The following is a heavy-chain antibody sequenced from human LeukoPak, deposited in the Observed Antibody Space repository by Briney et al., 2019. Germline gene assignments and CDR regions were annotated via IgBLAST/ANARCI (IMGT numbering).Heavy chain of an antibody. Sequence: ASVKVSCKASGYTFTGYGISWVRQAPGQGLEWMGWISAYNGNTNYAQKLHGRVTMTTDTSTSTAYMELRSLRSDDTAVYYCARDPSGYSSSSPWFDPWGQGTLVTVSS. CDR3: ARDPSGYSSSSPWFDP. V-gene: IGHV1-18*01. CDR2: ISAYNGNT. D-gene: IGHD6-6*01. J-gene: IGHJ5*02. CDR1: GYTFTGYG.